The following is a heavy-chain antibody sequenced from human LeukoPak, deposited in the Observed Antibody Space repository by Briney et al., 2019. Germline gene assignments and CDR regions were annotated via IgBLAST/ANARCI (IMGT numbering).Heavy chain of an antibody. CDR1: GGTFSSYA. CDR2: IIPLFDSA. D-gene: IGHD3-3*01. V-gene: IGHV1-69*05. Sequence: SVKVSCKASGGTFSSYAISWLRQAPGQGLEGMGGIIPLFDSANYAQRFQGRVTITTDESTSTGYMELSSLRSEDTAVYYCARRSGLDDFWSGPSYYYMDVWGKGTPVIVSS. CDR3: ARRSGLDDFWSGPSYYYMDV. J-gene: IGHJ6*03.